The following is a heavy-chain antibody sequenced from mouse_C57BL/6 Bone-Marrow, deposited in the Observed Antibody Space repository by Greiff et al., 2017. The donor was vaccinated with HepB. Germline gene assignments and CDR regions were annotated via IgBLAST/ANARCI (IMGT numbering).Heavy chain of an antibody. D-gene: IGHD2-3*01. Sequence: EVQRVESGEGLVKPGGSLKLSCAASGFTFSSYAMSWVRQTPEKRLEWVAYISSGGDYIYYADTVKGRFTISRDNARNTLYLQMSSLKSEDTAMYYCTEVGDGYYVQWDFDVEGWGTAITVS. CDR2: ISSGGDYI. CDR1: GFTFSSYA. J-gene: IGHJ1*01. V-gene: IGHV5-9-1*02. CDR3: TEVGDGYYVQWDFDV.